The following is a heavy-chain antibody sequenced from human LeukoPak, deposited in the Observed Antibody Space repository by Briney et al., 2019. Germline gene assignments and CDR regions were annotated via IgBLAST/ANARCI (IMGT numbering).Heavy chain of an antibody. Sequence: GGSLRLSCAASGFTFSSYWMYWVRQAPGKGLVWVSRINTDESSTSYADSVKGRFTISRDNAQNTLYLQMSSLKTEDTAVYYCARGPFFYYDSRRLGAFDIWGQGTMVTVSS. CDR1: GFTFSSYW. D-gene: IGHD3-22*01. V-gene: IGHV3-74*01. CDR2: INTDESST. J-gene: IGHJ3*02. CDR3: ARGPFFYYDSRRLGAFDI.